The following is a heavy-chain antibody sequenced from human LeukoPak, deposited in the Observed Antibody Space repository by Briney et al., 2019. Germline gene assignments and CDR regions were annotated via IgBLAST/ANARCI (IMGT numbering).Heavy chain of an antibody. D-gene: IGHD3-16*01. CDR2: ISGSGGST. CDR1: GFTFSSYA. J-gene: IGHJ6*02. Sequence: GGSLRLSCAASGFTFSSYAMSWVRQAPGKGLEWVSAISGSGGSTYYADSVKGRFTISRDNSKNTLYLQMNSLRAEDTAVYYCPKAVSGSPSYYYYGMDVWGQGTTVTVSS. V-gene: IGHV3-23*01. CDR3: PKAVSGSPSYYYYGMDV.